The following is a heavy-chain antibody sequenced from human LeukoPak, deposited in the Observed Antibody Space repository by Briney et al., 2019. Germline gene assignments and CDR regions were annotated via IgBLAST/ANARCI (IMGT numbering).Heavy chain of an antibody. CDR3: ARDYYDSSGYYAHYY. V-gene: IGHV3-30-3*01. CDR1: GFTFSSYA. Sequence: GGSLRLSCAASGFTFSSYAIYWVRQAPGKGLEWVGLISYDGSSNYYADSVKGRFTISRDNSKNTLYLEINSLRPEDTAVYYCARDYYDSSGYYAHYYWGQGTLVTVSS. J-gene: IGHJ4*02. CDR2: ISYDGSSN. D-gene: IGHD3-22*01.